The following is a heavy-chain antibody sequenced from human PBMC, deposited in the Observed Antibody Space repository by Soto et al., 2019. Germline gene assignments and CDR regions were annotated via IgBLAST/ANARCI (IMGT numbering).Heavy chain of an antibody. J-gene: IGHJ5*02. CDR3: ARDSAAEGSS. Sequence: PSETLSLTCPVSGGSISSGVYYWSWIRQHPGKGLEWIGYIYYSGSTYYNPSLKSRVTISVDTSKNQFSLKLSSVTAADTAVYYCARDSAAEGSSWGQGTLVTVSS. D-gene: IGHD6-13*01. CDR1: GGSISSGVYY. CDR2: IYYSGST. V-gene: IGHV4-31*03.